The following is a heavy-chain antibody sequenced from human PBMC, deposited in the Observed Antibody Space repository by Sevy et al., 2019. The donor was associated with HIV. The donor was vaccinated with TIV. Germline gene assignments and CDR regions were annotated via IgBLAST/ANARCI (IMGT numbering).Heavy chain of an antibody. J-gene: IGHJ4*02. V-gene: IGHV3-48*02. CDR1: GFTFSSYS. Sequence: GGSLRLSCAASGFTFSSYSMNWVRQAPGKGLEWVSYISSSSSTIYYADSVKGRFTISRDNAKNSLYLQMNSLRDDDTAVYYWAREVSDYFDYWGQGTLVTVSS. CDR2: ISSSSSTI. CDR3: AREVSDYFDY. D-gene: IGHD3-10*01.